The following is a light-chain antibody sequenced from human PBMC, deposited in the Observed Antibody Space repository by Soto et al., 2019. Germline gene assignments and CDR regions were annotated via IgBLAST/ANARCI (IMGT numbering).Light chain of an antibody. V-gene: IGLV2-14*01. J-gene: IGLJ1*01. Sequence: HCVLTQPASVSGSPLQSITISCTRTSSDVGGYNYVSWYQQHPGKAPKLMIYDVSNRPSGVSNRLSCSKSGNTASLTISGLQAEDEADYYCSSYTSSSTLFGTGTKVTVL. CDR3: SSYTSSSTL. CDR2: DVS. CDR1: SSDVGGYNY.